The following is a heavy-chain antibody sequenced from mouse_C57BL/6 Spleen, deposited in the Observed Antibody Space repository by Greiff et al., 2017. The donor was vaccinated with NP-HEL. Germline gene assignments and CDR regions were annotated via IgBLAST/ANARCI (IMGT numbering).Heavy chain of an antibody. CDR3: ARDRGLRYRYFDV. CDR2: ISYDGSN. CDR1: GYSITSGYY. Sequence: DVQLQESGPGLVKPSQSLSLTCSVTGYSITSGYYWNWIRQFPGNKLEWMGYISYDGSNNYNPSLKNRISITRDTSKNQFFLKLNSVTTEDTATYYCARDRGLRYRYFDVWGTGTTVTVSS. V-gene: IGHV3-6*01. J-gene: IGHJ1*03. D-gene: IGHD1-1*01.